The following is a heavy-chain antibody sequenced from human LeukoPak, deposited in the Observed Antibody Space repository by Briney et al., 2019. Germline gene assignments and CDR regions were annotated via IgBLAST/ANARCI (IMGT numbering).Heavy chain of an antibody. CDR3: ARGRLYSSSPIFDY. CDR2: INPNSGGT. Sequence: ASVKVSCKASGYTFTGYYMHWVRQAPGQGLEWMGWINPNSGGTNYAQKFRGRVTMTRDTSISTAYMELSRLRSDDTAVYYCARGRLYSSSPIFDYWGQGTLVTVSS. V-gene: IGHV1-2*02. D-gene: IGHD6-6*01. J-gene: IGHJ4*02. CDR1: GYTFTGYY.